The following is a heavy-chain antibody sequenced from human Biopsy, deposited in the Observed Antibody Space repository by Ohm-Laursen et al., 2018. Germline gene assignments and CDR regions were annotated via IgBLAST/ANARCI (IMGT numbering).Heavy chain of an antibody. CDR2: ISNSGNT. Sequence: TLSLTCTVSGDSINSSYWSWIRQAPGKGLEWIGFISNSGNTNYNPSLKSRVTISADTSKNQFSLKLGSVTVADTAVFYCARRGSGGRSFDYWGQGSLVTVSS. CDR1: GDSINSSY. CDR3: ARRGSGGRSFDY. J-gene: IGHJ4*02. V-gene: IGHV4-59*08. D-gene: IGHD2-15*01.